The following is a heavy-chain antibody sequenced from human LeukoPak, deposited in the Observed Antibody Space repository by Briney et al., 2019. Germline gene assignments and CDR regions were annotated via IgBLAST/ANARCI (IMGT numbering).Heavy chain of an antibody. CDR3: AKAGYGGNFNWFDP. V-gene: IGHV3-23*01. J-gene: IGHJ5*02. D-gene: IGHD4-23*01. Sequence: GGSLRLSCAASGFTFSSYAMSWVRQAPGKGLEWVSAISGSGGSTYYADSVKGRFTISKDNSKNTLYLQMNSLRAEDTAVYYCAKAGYGGNFNWFDPWGQGTLVTVSS. CDR1: GFTFSSYA. CDR2: ISGSGGST.